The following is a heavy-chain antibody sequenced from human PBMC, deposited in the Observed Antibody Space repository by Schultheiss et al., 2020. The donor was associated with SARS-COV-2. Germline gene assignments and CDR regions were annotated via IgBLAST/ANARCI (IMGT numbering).Heavy chain of an antibody. CDR3: ARDRTRTYYYDSSALRGGTFDY. CDR2: INQDGSQK. Sequence: GGSLRLSCAASGFTFSSYGMHWVRQAPGKGLEWVADINQDGSQKDYMDSVKGRFTISRDNAKNSLYLQMSSLRAEDTAMYYCARDRTRTYYYDSSALRGGTFDYWGQGTLVTVSS. CDR1: GFTFSSYG. J-gene: IGHJ4*02. D-gene: IGHD3-22*01. V-gene: IGHV3-7*03.